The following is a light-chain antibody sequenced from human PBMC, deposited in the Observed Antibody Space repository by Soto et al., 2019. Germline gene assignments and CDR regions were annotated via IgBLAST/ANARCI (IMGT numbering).Light chain of an antibody. CDR3: QQYDNSPIT. CDR1: QSISSSF. Sequence: DIVLTQSPATLSLSPGERATLSCRASQSISSSFLAWYQQKPGQAPRLLIYGASSRATGIPDRFSGTGSETDFTLTISRLEPEDFAVYYCQQYDNSPITFGQGTRLEN. J-gene: IGKJ5*01. CDR2: GAS. V-gene: IGKV3-20*01.